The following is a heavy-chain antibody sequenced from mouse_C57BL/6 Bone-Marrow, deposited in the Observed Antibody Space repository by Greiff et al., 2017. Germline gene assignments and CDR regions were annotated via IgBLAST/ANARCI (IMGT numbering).Heavy chain of an antibody. V-gene: IGHV2-2*01. J-gene: IGHJ1*03. CDR1: GFSLTSYG. Sequence: VMLVESGPGLVQPSQSLSITCTVSGFSLTSYGVHWVRQSPGKVLEWRGVIWSGGSTDYNAAFISRLSISKDNSKSQVFFKMNSLQADDTAIYYCASGYFDVWGTGTTVTVSS. CDR2: IWSGGST. CDR3: ASGYFDV.